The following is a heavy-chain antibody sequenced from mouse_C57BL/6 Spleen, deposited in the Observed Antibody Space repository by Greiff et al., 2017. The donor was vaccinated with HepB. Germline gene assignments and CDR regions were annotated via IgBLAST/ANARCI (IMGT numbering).Heavy chain of an antibody. Sequence: QVQLQQPGAELVKPGASVKLSCKASGYTFTSYWMQWVKQRPGQGLEWIGEIDPSDSYTNYNQKFKGKATLTVDTSSSTAYMQLSSLKSEDSAVYYCARKGYDYDGTAGYWGQGTSVTVSS. CDR1: GYTFTSYW. J-gene: IGHJ4*01. CDR3: ARKGYDYDGTAGY. D-gene: IGHD2-4*01. CDR2: IDPSDSYT. V-gene: IGHV1-50*01.